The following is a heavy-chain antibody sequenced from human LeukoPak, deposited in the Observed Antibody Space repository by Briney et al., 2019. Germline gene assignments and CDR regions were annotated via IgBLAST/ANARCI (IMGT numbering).Heavy chain of an antibody. CDR3: ARDFGTTGWHTFDY. D-gene: IGHD6-19*01. Sequence: SQTLSLTCVVSGDSVSIKNGAWNWIRQSPSRGLEWLGRTYYRSKWYNDYAESMEGRMTISRDTSKNQYSLHLNSVTPDDTAVYYCARDFGTTGWHTFDYWGQGTLVTVSS. V-gene: IGHV6-1*01. CDR1: GDSVSIKNGA. J-gene: IGHJ4*02. CDR2: TYYRSKWYN.